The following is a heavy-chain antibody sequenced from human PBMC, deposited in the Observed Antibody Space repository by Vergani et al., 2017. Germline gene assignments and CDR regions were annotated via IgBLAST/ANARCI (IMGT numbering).Heavy chain of an antibody. CDR2: IYYSGST. D-gene: IGHD2-15*01. CDR1: GGSISSYY. CDR3: AREACSGGSCYYYMDV. Sequence: QVQLQESGPGLVKPSETLSLTCTVSGGSISSYYWSWIRQPPGKGLEWIGYIYYSGSTNYNPSHKSRVTIAVDTSKNQFSLKLSSVTAADTAVYYCAREACSGGSCYYYMDVWGKGTTVTVSS. V-gene: IGHV4-59*01. J-gene: IGHJ6*03.